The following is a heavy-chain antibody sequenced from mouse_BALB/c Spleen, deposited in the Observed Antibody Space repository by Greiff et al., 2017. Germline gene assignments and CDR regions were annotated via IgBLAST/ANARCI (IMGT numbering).Heavy chain of an antibody. CDR1: GYTFTNYW. Sequence: QVQLQQSGAELVRPGTSVKISCKASGYTFTNYWLGWVKQRPGHGLEWIGDIYPGGGYTNYNEKFKGKATLTVDKSSSTAYMELLSLTSEDSAVYYCARRGLSYYFDYWGQGTTLTVSS. CDR3: ARRGLSYYFDY. J-gene: IGHJ2*01. D-gene: IGHD1-1*02. V-gene: IGHV1-63*01. CDR2: IYPGGGYT.